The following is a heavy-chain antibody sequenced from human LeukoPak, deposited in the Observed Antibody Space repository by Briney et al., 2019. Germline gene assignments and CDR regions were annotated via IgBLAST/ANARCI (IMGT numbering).Heavy chain of an antibody. V-gene: IGHV4-39*02. CDR2: IYYSGST. CDR1: GGSISSSSYY. J-gene: IGHJ4*02. Sequence: PSETLSLTCTVSGGSISSSSYYWGWIRQPPGKGLEWIGSIYYSGSTYYNPSLKSRVTISVDTSKNQFSLKLSSVTAADTAVYYCARDPLGIAAAGTRNDYWGQGTLVTVSS. D-gene: IGHD6-13*01. CDR3: ARDPLGIAAAGTRNDY.